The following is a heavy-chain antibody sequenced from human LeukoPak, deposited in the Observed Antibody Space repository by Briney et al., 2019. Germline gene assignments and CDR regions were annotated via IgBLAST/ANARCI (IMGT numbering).Heavy chain of an antibody. CDR3: ARVSSYYDILTGYSAGDY. Sequence: ASVKVSCKASGYTFTSYGISWVRQAPGQGLEWMGWISAYNGNTNYAQKLQGRVTMTTDTSTSTAYMELRSLRSDDTAVYYCARVSSYYDILTGYSAGDYWGQGTLVTVSS. V-gene: IGHV1-18*01. J-gene: IGHJ4*02. D-gene: IGHD3-9*01. CDR2: ISAYNGNT. CDR1: GYTFTSYG.